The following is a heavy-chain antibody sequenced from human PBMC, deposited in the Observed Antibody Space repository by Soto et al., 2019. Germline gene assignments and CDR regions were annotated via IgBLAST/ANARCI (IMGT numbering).Heavy chain of an antibody. V-gene: IGHV1-69*13. D-gene: IGHD3-16*02. J-gene: IGHJ5*01. CDR1: GGTFSSYA. CDR3: ARLDDYVWGSYRSLTTDS. CDR2: IIPIFGTA. Sequence: SVKVSCKTSGGTFSSYAISWVRQAPGQGLEWMGGIIPIFGTANYAQKFQGRVTITADESTSTAYMELSSLRSEDTAVYYCARLDDYVWGSYRSLTTDSWGQGTLVTVSS.